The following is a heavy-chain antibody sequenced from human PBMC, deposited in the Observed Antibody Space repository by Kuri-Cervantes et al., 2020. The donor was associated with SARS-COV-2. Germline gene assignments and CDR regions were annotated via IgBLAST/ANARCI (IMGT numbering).Heavy chain of an antibody. Sequence: GGSLRLSCAASGYNFSRTDMHGVRQAPGKGLEWVAVISHDGKNKKCIASGKGRFTVSRETSQNTLYLHMKSLRSEDTAMYYCATDRVGVQDFWGQGTLVTVSS. CDR2: ISHDGKNK. CDR1: GYNFSRTD. J-gene: IGHJ4*02. D-gene: IGHD2-21*01. V-gene: IGHV3-30*03. CDR3: ATDRVGVQDF.